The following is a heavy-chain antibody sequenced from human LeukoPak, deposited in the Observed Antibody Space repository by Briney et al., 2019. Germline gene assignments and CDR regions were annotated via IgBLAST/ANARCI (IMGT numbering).Heavy chain of an antibody. Sequence: QPGGSLRLSCAASGFTFDDYAMHWVRQAAGNGLEWVSLISGDGGSTYYADSVKGRFTISRDNSKNSLYLQMNSLRTEDTALYYCARDYYDSSFDYWGQGTLVTVSS. J-gene: IGHJ4*02. V-gene: IGHV3-43*02. D-gene: IGHD3-22*01. CDR2: ISGDGGST. CDR1: GFTFDDYA. CDR3: ARDYYDSSFDY.